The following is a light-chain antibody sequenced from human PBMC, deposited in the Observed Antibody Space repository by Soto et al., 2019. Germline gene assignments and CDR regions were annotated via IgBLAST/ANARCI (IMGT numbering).Light chain of an antibody. J-gene: IGLJ2*01. CDR1: SSDVGVYNY. V-gene: IGLV2-14*01. CDR2: DVS. CDR3: SSYTRSSTLV. Sequence: QSALTQPASVSGSPGQSITISCTGTSSDVGVYNYVSWYQQHPGKAPKLMIYDVSNRPSGVSNRFSGSKSGNTASLTISGLQAEDEADYYCSSYTRSSTLVFGGGTKLNVL.